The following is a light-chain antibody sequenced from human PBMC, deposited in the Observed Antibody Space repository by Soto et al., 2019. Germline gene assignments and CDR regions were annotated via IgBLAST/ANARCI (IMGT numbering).Light chain of an antibody. J-gene: IGKJ4*01. CDR2: GTS. Sequence: ELVMTQSPATLSVSPGERATLSCRASQSFSSNVAWYQQKPGQAPRLLIYGTSIRATGVPARFSGSRSGAEFTLTISSLQSEDFAVYYCQHYVTWPLTFGGGTKVESK. CDR1: QSFSSN. CDR3: QHYVTWPLT. V-gene: IGKV3-15*01.